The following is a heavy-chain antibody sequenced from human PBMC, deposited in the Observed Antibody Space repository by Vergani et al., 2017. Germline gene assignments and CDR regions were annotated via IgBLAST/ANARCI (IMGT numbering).Heavy chain of an antibody. CDR3: AKDAWLAAAGGDY. D-gene: IGHD6-13*01. CDR1: GFTFSNAW. CDR2: IKSKTDGGTT. J-gene: IGHJ4*02. Sequence: EVQLVESGGGLVKPGGSLRLSCAASGFTFSNAWMSWVRQAPGKGLEWVGRIKSKTDGGTTDYAAPVKGRFTISRDDSKNTLYLQMNSLKTEDTAVYYCAKDAWLAAAGGDYWGQGTLVTVSS. V-gene: IGHV3-15*01.